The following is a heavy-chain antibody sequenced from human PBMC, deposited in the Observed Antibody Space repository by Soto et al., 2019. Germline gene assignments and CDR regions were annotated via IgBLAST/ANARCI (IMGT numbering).Heavy chain of an antibody. CDR1: GFTFSIYG. J-gene: IGHJ4*02. V-gene: IGHV3-30*18. Sequence: SLRLSCAASGFTFSIYGMHWVRQAPGKGLEWVAVISYDGSNKYYADSVKGRFTISRDNSKNTLYLQMNSLRAEDTAVYYCAKLEVVPAATTDYWGQGTLVTVSS. CDR2: ISYDGSNK. D-gene: IGHD2-2*01. CDR3: AKLEVVPAATTDY.